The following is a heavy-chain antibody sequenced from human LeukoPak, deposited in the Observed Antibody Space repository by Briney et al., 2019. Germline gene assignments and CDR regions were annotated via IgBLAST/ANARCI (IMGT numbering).Heavy chain of an antibody. D-gene: IGHD4-17*01. Sequence: SETLSLTCAVYGGSFSGYYWSWIRQPPGKGLEWIGEINHSGSTNCNPSLKSRVTISVDTSKNQFSLKLSSVTAADTAVYYCARGRGIYGAPLLYFDYWGQGTLVTVSS. J-gene: IGHJ4*02. V-gene: IGHV4-34*01. CDR3: ARGRGIYGAPLLYFDY. CDR2: INHSGST. CDR1: GGSFSGYY.